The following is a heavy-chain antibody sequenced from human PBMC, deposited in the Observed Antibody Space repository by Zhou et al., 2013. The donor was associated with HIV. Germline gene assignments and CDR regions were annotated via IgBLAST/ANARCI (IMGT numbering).Heavy chain of an antibody. V-gene: IGHV1-69*18. CDR1: GDRFGTYA. CDR2: LIPLSGVL. Sequence: QVQLVQSGTEVKKPGSSVRVSCRASGDRFGTYAMNWVRQAPGQGLEWMGRLIPLSGVLNSAPKFQGRLSLTADVSTSTAYMELTSLTSEDTAVYYCARPYGSDNYYNLGFDYWGQGSLITVSS. CDR3: ARPYGSDNYYNLGFDY. D-gene: IGHD3-10*01. J-gene: IGHJ4*02.